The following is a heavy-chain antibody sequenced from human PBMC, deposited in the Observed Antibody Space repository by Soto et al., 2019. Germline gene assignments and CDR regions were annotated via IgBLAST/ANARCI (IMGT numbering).Heavy chain of an antibody. D-gene: IGHD3-9*01. CDR3: VIFCGAIYYYDPMAV. CDR1: GSTFSSYA. Sequence: AAVKPSCKAPGSTFSSYAIRWVRQAPGQEHEWMGGIIPIFGTANYAQKFQGRVTITADESTSTAYMKLSSLRSEDTAVYYCVIFCGAIYYYDPMAVRAQGSTVSGSS. CDR2: IIPIFGTA. J-gene: IGHJ6*01. V-gene: IGHV1-69*13.